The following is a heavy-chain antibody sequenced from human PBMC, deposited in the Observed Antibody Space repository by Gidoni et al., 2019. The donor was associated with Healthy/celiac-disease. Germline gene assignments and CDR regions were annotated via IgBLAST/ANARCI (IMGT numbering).Heavy chain of an antibody. J-gene: IGHJ4*02. CDR2: ISWDGGST. CDR3: AKDMRVTYYYDSSGAFDY. D-gene: IGHD3-22*01. Sequence: EVQLVESGGVVVQPGGSLRPSCAASGFTFDAYTMHWVRQAPGKGLEWVSLISWDGGSTYYADSVKGRFTISRDNSKNSLYLQMNSLRTEDTALYYCAKDMRVTYYYDSSGAFDYWGQGTLVTVSS. CDR1: GFTFDAYT. V-gene: IGHV3-43*01.